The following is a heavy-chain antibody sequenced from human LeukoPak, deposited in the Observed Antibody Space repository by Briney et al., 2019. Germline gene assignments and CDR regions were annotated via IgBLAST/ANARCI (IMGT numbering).Heavy chain of an antibody. D-gene: IGHD3-16*01. CDR1: GFTFSSYW. CDR3: ARVRLERSDAFDY. CDR2: INSDGSTT. V-gene: IGHV3-74*01. Sequence: GGSLRLSCAASGFTFSSYWMHWVRQAPGKGLVWVSRINSDGSTTNYADSVKGRFTISRDNAKNSLYLQMNSLRAEDTAVYYCARVRLERSDAFDYWGQGTLVTVSS. J-gene: IGHJ4*02.